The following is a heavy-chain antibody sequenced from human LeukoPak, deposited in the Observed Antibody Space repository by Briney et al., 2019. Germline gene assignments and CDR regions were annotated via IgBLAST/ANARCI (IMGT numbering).Heavy chain of an antibody. D-gene: IGHD6-13*01. CDR3: ARYSSSWYDRTDAFDI. Sequence: SETLSLTCTVSGGSISSYYWSWIRQPPGKGLEGLGYIYYSGSTNYNTSLKSRVTISVDTSKNQFSLKLSSVTAADTAVYYCARYSSSWYDRTDAFDIWGQGTMVTVSS. CDR1: GGSISSYY. V-gene: IGHV4-59*01. J-gene: IGHJ3*02. CDR2: IYYSGST.